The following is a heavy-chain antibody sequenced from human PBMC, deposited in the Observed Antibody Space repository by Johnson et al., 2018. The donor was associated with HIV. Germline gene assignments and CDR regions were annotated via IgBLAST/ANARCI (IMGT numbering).Heavy chain of an antibody. CDR3: ARGGSTSWLGAFDI. D-gene: IGHD2-2*01. J-gene: IGHJ3*02. V-gene: IGHV3-20*03. CDR2: INWNGGST. Sequence: GINWNGGSTGYADSVKGRFTISRDNAKNSLYLQMNSLRAEDTALYYCARGGSTSWLGAFDIWGQGTMVTVSS.